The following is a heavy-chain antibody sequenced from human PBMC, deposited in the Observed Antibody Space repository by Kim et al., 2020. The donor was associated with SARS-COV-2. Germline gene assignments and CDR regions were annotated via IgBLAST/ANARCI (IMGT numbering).Heavy chain of an antibody. Sequence: SETLSLTCAVSGASISNNDCWSWVRQAPGKGLEWIGEIYHTGTTNYSPSLRGRVTMSIDRSKHQFSVRLTSVTAADMAMYFCTIKADTTTWYEGGFNYWG. CDR3: TIKADTTTWYEGGFNY. D-gene: IGHD1-26*01. V-gene: IGHV4-4*02. CDR2: IYHTGTT. J-gene: IGHJ4*01. CDR1: GASISNNDC.